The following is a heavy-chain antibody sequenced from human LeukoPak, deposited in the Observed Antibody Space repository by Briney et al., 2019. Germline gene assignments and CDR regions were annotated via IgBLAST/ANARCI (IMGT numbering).Heavy chain of an antibody. J-gene: IGHJ5*02. CDR1: GFTFSSYL. V-gene: IGHV3-74*01. CDR3: ARAYYDFWSGHSWFDP. Sequence: PGGSLRLSCAASGFTFSSYLMHWVRQVPGKGLVWVSRINSDGSSTSYADSVKGRFTISRDNAKNTLYLQMNSLRAEDTAVYYCARAYYDFWSGHSWFDPWGQGTLVTVSS. D-gene: IGHD3-3*01. CDR2: INSDGSST.